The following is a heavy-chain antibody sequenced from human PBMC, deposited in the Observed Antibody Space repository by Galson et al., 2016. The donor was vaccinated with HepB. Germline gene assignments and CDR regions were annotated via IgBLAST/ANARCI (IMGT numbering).Heavy chain of an antibody. CDR1: GFIFRSYG. Sequence: SLRLSCAASGFIFRSYGMHWVRQAPGKGLEWVSLISDSGGATYYADSVKGRFTISRDNSKNTVFLQMSSLRAEDTAVYYCAKGTTITDYWGQGTLVTVSS. V-gene: IGHV3-23*01. CDR3: AKGTTITDY. CDR2: ISDSGGAT. J-gene: IGHJ4*02. D-gene: IGHD1-1*01.